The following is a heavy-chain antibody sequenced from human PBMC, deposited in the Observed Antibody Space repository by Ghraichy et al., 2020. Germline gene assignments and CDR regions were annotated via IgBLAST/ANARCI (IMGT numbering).Heavy chain of an antibody. CDR1: GFTFSSYA. Sequence: GGSLRLSCAASGFTFSSYAMHWVRQAPGKGLEWVAVISYDGSNKYYADSVKGRFTISRDNSKNTLYLQMNSLRAEDTAVYYCARDLFPVMITFGGPTDYWDQGTLVTVSS. J-gene: IGHJ4*02. CDR3: ARDLFPVMITFGGPTDY. D-gene: IGHD3-16*01. V-gene: IGHV3-30-3*01. CDR2: ISYDGSNK.